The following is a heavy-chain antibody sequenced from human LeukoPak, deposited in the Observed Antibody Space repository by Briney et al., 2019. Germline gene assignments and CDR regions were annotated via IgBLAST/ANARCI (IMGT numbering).Heavy chain of an antibody. D-gene: IGHD1-7*01. V-gene: IGHV4-34*01. CDR1: GGSFSGYY. Sequence: SETLSLTCAVYGGSFSGYYWSWIRQPPGNGLEWIGEINHSGSTNYNPSLKSRVTISVDTSKNQFSLKLSSVTAADTAVYYCARIELGDDAFDIWGQGTMVTVSS. J-gene: IGHJ3*02. CDR2: INHSGST. CDR3: ARIELGDDAFDI.